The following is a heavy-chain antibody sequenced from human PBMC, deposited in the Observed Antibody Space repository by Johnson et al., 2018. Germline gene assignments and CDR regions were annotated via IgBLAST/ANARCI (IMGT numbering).Heavy chain of an antibody. Sequence: QVQLVESGGGVVQPGRSLKLSCAASGFSFSSYGLHWARQAPGKGLEWVAVISYDGSNKYYADSVKGRFTISRDNVKNSLYLQMNSLRAEDTAFYYWAVPTHRFLEWLDVFDIWGQGTMVTVSS. CDR1: GFSFSSYG. V-gene: IGHV3-30*03. J-gene: IGHJ3*02. CDR2: ISYDGSNK. D-gene: IGHD3-3*01. CDR3: AVPTHRFLEWLDVFDI.